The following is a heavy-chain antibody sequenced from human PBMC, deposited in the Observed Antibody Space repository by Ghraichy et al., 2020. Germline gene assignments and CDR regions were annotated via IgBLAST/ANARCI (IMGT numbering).Heavy chain of an antibody. D-gene: IGHD3-16*01. Sequence: GGSLRLSCAASGFTFSSYAMTWVRQAPGKGLEWVSGISGSGGSTYYADSVKGRFTISRDNSKNTLYLQMNSLRVEDTAVYYCAKVAEYGDSSAWFDPWGQGGLVIVS. CDR1: GFTFSSYA. CDR3: AKVAEYGDSSAWFDP. CDR2: ISGSGGST. V-gene: IGHV3-23*01. J-gene: IGHJ5*02.